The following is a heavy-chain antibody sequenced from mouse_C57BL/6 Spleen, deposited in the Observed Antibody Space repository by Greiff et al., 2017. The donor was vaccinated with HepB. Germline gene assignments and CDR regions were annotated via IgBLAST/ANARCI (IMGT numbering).Heavy chain of an antibody. CDR1: GYTFTSYW. Sequence: VQLQQPGAELVRPGSSVKLSCKASGYTFTSYWMDWVKQRPGQGLEWIGNIYTSDSETHYNQKFKDKATLTVDKSSSTAYMQLSSLTSEDSAVYYCALMTSGFAYWGQGTTLTVSS. CDR2: IYTSDSET. CDR3: ALMTSGFAY. D-gene: IGHD2-13*01. V-gene: IGHV1-61*01. J-gene: IGHJ2*01.